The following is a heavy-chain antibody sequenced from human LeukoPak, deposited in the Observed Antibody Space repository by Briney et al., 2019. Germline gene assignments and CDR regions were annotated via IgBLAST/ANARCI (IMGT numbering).Heavy chain of an antibody. J-gene: IGHJ6*02. V-gene: IGHV1-2*02. D-gene: IGHD3-10*01. Sequence: GSVKFYCKASGYTFTGYYMHWVRQAPGQGREWMGWINPNSGGTNYAQKFQGRVTMTRDTSISTAYMELSRLRSDDTAVYYCARLYVLLWFGEAYGMDVWGQGTTVTVSS. CDR2: INPNSGGT. CDR1: GYTFTGYY. CDR3: ARLYVLLWFGEAYGMDV.